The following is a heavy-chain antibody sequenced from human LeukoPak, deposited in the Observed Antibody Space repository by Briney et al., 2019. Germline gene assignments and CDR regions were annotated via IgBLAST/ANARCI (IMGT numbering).Heavy chain of an antibody. D-gene: IGHD3-10*01. Sequence: GGSLRLSCAASGFTFSSYGMHWVRQAPGKGLEWVAVIWYDGSNKYYADSVKGRFTISRDNSKNTLYLQMNSLRAEDTAVYYCAKVSGRIQIWPQPFGDGMDVWGQGTTVTVSS. CDR3: AKVSGRIQIWPQPFGDGMDV. J-gene: IGHJ6*02. CDR1: GFTFSSYG. CDR2: IWYDGSNK. V-gene: IGHV3-33*06.